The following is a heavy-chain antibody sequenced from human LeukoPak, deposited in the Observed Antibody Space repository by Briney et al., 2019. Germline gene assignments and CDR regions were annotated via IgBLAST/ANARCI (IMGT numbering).Heavy chain of an antibody. V-gene: IGHV3-53*01. J-gene: IGHJ4*02. CDR2: IYSGGST. D-gene: IGHD1-14*01. CDR3: AANPGSVSLYY. CDR1: GFTVSSNY. Sequence: GGSLRLSCAASGFTVSSNYMSWVRQAPGKGLEWVSVIYSGGSTYYADSVKGRFTISRDNSKNTLYLQMNSLRAEDTAVYYCAANPGSVSLYYWGQGTLVTVSS.